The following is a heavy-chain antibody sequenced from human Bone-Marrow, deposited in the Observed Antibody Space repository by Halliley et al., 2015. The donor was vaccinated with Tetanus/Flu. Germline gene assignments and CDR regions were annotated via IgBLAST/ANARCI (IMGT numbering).Heavy chain of an antibody. D-gene: IGHD3-16*01. J-gene: IGHJ4*02. Sequence: SLRLSCAVSGFNFHDYAMHWVRQRPGKGLEWVSGITWNSGAISYADSVKGRFTISRDNNSVSLQMNSLRPEDTALYYCAKAQGWRGLMYHINGDCWGQGTLVTVSS. CDR2: ITWNSGAI. CDR3: AKAQGWRGLMYHINGDC. CDR1: GFNFHDYA. V-gene: IGHV3-9*01.